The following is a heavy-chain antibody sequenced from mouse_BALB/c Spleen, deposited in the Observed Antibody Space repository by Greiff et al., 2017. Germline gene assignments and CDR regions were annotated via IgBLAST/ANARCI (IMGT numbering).Heavy chain of an antibody. CDR3: GRRFHYYGSSWFAY. J-gene: IGHJ3*01. D-gene: IGHD1-1*01. Sequence: QVQLKQSGAELAKPGASVKMSCKASGYTFTSYWMHWVKQRPGQGLEWIGYINPSTGYTEYNQKFKDKATLTADKSSSTAYMQLSSLTSEDSAVYYCGRRFHYYGSSWFAYWGQGTLVTVSA. V-gene: IGHV1-7*01. CDR1: GYTFTSYW. CDR2: INPSTGYT.